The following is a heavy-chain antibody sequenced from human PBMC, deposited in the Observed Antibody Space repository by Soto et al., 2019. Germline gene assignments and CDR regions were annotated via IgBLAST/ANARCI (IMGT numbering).Heavy chain of an antibody. Sequence: GGSLRLSCAATGFTFRGYGMHWVRQAPGKGLEWVAVMSHDGSSQYYADSVKGRFTISRDNSKNTLYLQMNSLRGEDTAVYFCAKPTTSASYGMDVWGQGTSFTVSS. J-gene: IGHJ6*02. CDR2: MSHDGSSQ. D-gene: IGHD1-7*01. V-gene: IGHV3-30*18. CDR3: AKPTTSASYGMDV. CDR1: GFTFRGYG.